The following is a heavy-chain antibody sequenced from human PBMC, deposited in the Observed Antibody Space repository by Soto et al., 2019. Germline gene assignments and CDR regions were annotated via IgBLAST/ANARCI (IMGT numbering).Heavy chain of an antibody. J-gene: IGHJ3*02. CDR3: ARVERGTATTVVDAFDI. D-gene: IGHD1-1*01. V-gene: IGHV4-34*01. CDR1: GGSVNSGNYY. Sequence: QVQLQQWGAGLLKPSETLSLTCAVFGGSVNSGNYYWSWIRQPPGKGLEWIGEMSHSGGTHFNPSLKSRVTISVDTSKNQFSLKMSSVTAAVPALYYCARVERGTATTVVDAFDIWGPGTMVTVSS. CDR2: MSHSGGT.